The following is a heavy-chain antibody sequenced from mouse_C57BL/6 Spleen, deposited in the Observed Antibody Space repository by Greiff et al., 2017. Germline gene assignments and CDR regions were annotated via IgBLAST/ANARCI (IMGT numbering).Heavy chain of an antibody. Sequence: QVQLKESGPELVKPGASVKISCKASGYTFTDYYINWVKQRPGQGLEWIGWIFPGSGSTYYNEKFKGKATLTVDKSSSTAYMLLSSLTSEDSAVYFCARSTAQATDFAYWGQGTLVTVSA. CDR1: GYTFTDYY. V-gene: IGHV1-75*01. CDR3: ARSTAQATDFAY. J-gene: IGHJ3*01. CDR2: IFPGSGST. D-gene: IGHD3-2*02.